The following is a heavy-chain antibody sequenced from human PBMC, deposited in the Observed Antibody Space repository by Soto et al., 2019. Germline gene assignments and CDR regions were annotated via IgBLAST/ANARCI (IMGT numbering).Heavy chain of an antibody. V-gene: IGHV1-18*01. CDR1: GYTFTSYG. CDR3: ARAGLRFLEWFSSEDYYYMDV. CDR2: ISAYNGNT. J-gene: IGHJ6*03. Sequence: GASVKVSCKASGYTFTSYGISWVRQAPGQGLEWMGWISAYNGNTNYAQKLQGRVTMTTDTSTSTAYMELRSLRSDDTAVYYCARAGLRFLEWFSSEDYYYMDVWGKGTTVTVSS. D-gene: IGHD3-3*01.